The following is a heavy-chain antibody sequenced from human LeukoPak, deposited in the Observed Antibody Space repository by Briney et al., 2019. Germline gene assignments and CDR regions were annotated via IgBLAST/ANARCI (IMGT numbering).Heavy chain of an antibody. V-gene: IGHV1-2*02. CDR2: IQPPGGAT. Sequence: GPVEVSCKPSGYTFTRYYMLGVREAPGQGLRWMGWIQPPGGATTYAQKSPGRATMTRDTPTSTAYTELRRLTSDNTALYYRARGELTWTNRYFTVWGRGTLVTVSS. CDR1: GYTFTRYY. CDR3: ARGELTWTNRYFTV. J-gene: IGHJ2*01. D-gene: IGHD3/OR15-3a*01.